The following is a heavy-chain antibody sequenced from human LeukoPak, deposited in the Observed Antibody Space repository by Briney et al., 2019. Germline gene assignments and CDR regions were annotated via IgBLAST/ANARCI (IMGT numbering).Heavy chain of an antibody. CDR3: ATSSPRNYFDH. J-gene: IGHJ4*02. D-gene: IGHD1-14*01. V-gene: IGHV3-30*04. CDR2: IWYDGSQR. Sequence: GGSLRLSCIASGFTFSNYAMHWVRQAPGRGLEWVAVIWYDGSQRYYADSVKGRFTISRDDSQNTIYLQMDSLRAEDTAVYYCATSSPRNYFDHWGQGTLVTVSS. CDR1: GFTFSNYA.